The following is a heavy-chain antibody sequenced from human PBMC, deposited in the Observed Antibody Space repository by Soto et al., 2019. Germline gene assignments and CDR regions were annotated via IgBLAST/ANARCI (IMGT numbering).Heavy chain of an antibody. J-gene: IGHJ4*02. V-gene: IGHV3-33*06. CDR2: IWYDGSNR. D-gene: IGHD3-22*01. CDR1: GFTFSTYG. CDR3: AKDPYDSSGYSYNHFDY. Sequence: GGSLRLSCAASGFTFSTYGMHWVRQAPGKGLEWVAIIWYDGSNRYYADSVKGRFTISRDNSKNTLYLQMNNLRAEDTAVYYCAKDPYDSSGYSYNHFDYWGQGTLVTVSS.